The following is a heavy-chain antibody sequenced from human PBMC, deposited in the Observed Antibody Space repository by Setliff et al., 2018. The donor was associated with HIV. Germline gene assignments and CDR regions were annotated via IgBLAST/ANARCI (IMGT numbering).Heavy chain of an antibody. J-gene: IGHJ3*02. D-gene: IGHD5-12*01. CDR3: ARDKEMATIAYAFDI. Sequence: ASVKVSCKASGNTFTRYAMHWVRQAPGQRPEWMGWINAGNGNTKYSQKLQGRVTITRDISASTAYMELSGLRSEDTAVYYCARDKEMATIAYAFDIWGQGTMVT. CDR2: INAGNGNT. V-gene: IGHV1-3*01. CDR1: GNTFTRYA.